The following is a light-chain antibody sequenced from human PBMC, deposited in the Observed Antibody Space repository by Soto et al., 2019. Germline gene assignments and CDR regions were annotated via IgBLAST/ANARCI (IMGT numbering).Light chain of an antibody. J-gene: IGKJ5*01. CDR1: QDIASW. CDR2: AAS. V-gene: IGKV1-12*01. Sequence: DIQMTQSPSSVSASVGVRVTITCRASQDIASWLAWYQQKPGKAPKLLIYAASSLQSGVPSRFSVSGSAKDFTLPISKLQPEDFAAYYCHQARSFPVTFRRGTRLGIK. CDR3: HQARSFPVT.